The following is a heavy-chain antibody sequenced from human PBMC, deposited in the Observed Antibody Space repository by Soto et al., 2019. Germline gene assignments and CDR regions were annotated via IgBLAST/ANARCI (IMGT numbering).Heavy chain of an antibody. Sequence: PSETLSLTCTVSGGSISSYYWSWIRQPPGKGLEWIGYIYYSGSTNYNPSLKSRVTISVDTSKNQFSLKLSSVTAADTAVYYCARAPNFFSMVRGGGFDYWGQGTLVTVSS. CDR2: IYYSGST. J-gene: IGHJ4*02. V-gene: IGHV4-59*01. D-gene: IGHD3-10*01. CDR1: GGSISSYY. CDR3: ARAPNFFSMVRGGGFDY.